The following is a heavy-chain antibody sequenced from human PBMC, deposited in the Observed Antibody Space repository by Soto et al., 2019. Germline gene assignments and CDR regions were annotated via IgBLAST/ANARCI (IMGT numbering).Heavy chain of an antibody. Sequence: SETLSLTCTVSGGSITNYYWSWIRQPPGKGLEWIGFIYYSGINNYNPSLKSRVTISVATSKNQVSLKLSSVTAEDTAVYYCARDGTAVAAGYYGMDVWGQGTTVTF. V-gene: IGHV4-59*01. D-gene: IGHD5-18*01. CDR2: IYYSGIN. CDR1: GGSITNYY. J-gene: IGHJ6*02. CDR3: ARDGTAVAAGYYGMDV.